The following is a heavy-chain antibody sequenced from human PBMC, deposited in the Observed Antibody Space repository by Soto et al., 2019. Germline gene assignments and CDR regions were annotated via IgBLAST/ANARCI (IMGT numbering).Heavy chain of an antibody. D-gene: IGHD3-9*01. CDR2: IVWDNGSI. V-gene: IGHV3-9*01. CDR1: GFTFDDYA. J-gene: IGHJ6*03. CDR3: AKGGDILTGYSISGQTYYMDV. Sequence: GGSLRLSCAASGFTFDDYAMHWVRQAPGKGLEWVSGIVWDNGSIGYADSVKGRFTISRDNAKNSLYLQMNSLRPEDTAFYYCAKGGDILTGYSISGQTYYMDVWGKGTTVTVSS.